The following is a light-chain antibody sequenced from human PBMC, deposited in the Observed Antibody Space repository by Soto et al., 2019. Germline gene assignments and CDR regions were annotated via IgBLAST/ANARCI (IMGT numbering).Light chain of an antibody. V-gene: IGKV3-15*01. CDR1: QSVSSN. CDR2: GAS. J-gene: IGKJ2*01. Sequence: EIVMTRSPATLSVSPGERATLSCRASQSVSSNLAWYQQKPGQAPKLLIYGASTRATGIPARFSGSGSGTEFTLTISSLQSEDFAVYYCQQYNNWSLYTFGQGTELEIK. CDR3: QQYNNWSLYT.